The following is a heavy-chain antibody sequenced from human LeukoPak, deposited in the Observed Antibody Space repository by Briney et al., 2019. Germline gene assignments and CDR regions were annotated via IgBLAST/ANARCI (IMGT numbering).Heavy chain of an antibody. Sequence: SETLSLACTVSGGSISSYYWSWIRQPPGKGLEWIGYIYYSGSTNYNPSLKSRVTISVDTSKNQFSLKLSSVTAADTAVYYCARKVATTPYYFDYWGQGTLVTVSS. V-gene: IGHV4-59*01. CDR2: IYYSGST. CDR1: GGSISSYY. CDR3: ARKVATTPYYFDY. D-gene: IGHD5-24*01. J-gene: IGHJ4*02.